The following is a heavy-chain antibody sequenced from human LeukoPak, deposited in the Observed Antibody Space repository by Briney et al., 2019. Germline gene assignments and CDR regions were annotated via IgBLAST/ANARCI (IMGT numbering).Heavy chain of an antibody. J-gene: IGHJ6*02. CDR3: ARSPYSSGWYRQKNYYYGMDV. Sequence: ASVKVSCKVSGYTLTELSMHWVRQAPGKGLEWMGGFDPEDGETIYAQKFQGRVTITADESTSTAYMELSSLGSEDTAVYYCARSPYSSGWYRQKNYYYGMDVWGQGTTVTVSS. CDR2: FDPEDGET. CDR1: GYTLTELS. D-gene: IGHD6-19*01. V-gene: IGHV1-24*01.